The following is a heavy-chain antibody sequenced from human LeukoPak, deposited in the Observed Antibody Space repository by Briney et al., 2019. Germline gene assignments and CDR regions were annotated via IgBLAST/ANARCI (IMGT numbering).Heavy chain of an antibody. D-gene: IGHD2-21*02. V-gene: IGHV3-74*01. Sequence: GGSLRLSCAASGFTFSNYWMHWVRQDPGKGLVWVSFINPDGSTTNYADSVKGRFTISRDNAKNSLYLQMNSLRAEDTAVYYCARDQGMEVTAILFDYWGQGTLVTVSS. CDR2: INPDGSTT. J-gene: IGHJ4*02. CDR3: ARDQGMEVTAILFDY. CDR1: GFTFSNYW.